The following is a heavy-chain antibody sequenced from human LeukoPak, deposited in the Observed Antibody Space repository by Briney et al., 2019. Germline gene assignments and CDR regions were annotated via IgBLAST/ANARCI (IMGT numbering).Heavy chain of an antibody. V-gene: IGHV1-8*03. CDR3: AQGCSGGSCYSSWFDP. CDR2: MNPNSGNT. D-gene: IGHD2-15*01. J-gene: IGHJ5*02. CDR1: GYTFTSYD. Sequence: ASVKVSCKASGYTFTSYDINWVRQATGQGLEWMGWMNPNSGNTGYAQKFQGRVTITRNTSISTAYMELSSLRSEDTAVYYCAQGCSGGSCYSSWFDPWGQGTLVTVSS.